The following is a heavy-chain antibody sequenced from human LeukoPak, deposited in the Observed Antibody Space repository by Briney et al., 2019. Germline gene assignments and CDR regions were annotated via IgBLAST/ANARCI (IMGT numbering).Heavy chain of an antibody. D-gene: IGHD6-19*01. CDR1: GFSFDHYG. CDR2: IYSGGST. V-gene: IGHV3-53*01. CDR3: ATWPGGWYGEDS. Sequence: GGSLRLSCAASGFSFDHYGMSWVRQAPGKGLEWVSVIYSGGSTYYADSVKGRFTISRDTSKNTLHLQMNSLRAEDTAVYYCATWPGGWYGEDSWGQGTLVTVSS. J-gene: IGHJ4*02.